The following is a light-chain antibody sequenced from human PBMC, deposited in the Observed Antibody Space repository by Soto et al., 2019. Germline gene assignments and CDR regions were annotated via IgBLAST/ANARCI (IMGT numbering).Light chain of an antibody. V-gene: IGKV3-15*01. CDR1: QGIGDT. CDR3: QRYINWPLT. Sequence: EVVMKQSPATLYVSPGEGATLSCRASQGIGDTFAWYQHKPGQTPRLLIYDKSTRATGVPARFSGSRSGTEFTLNLNSLQYEDFEGYYCQRYINWPLTVGVGTQVASK. CDR2: DKS. J-gene: IGKJ4*01.